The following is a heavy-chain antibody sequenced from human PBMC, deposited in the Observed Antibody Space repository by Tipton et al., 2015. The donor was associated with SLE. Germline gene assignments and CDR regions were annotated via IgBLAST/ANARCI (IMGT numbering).Heavy chain of an antibody. CDR3: ARDLRRAAAGTRDYYFDY. CDR2: INNGGGTR. D-gene: IGHD6-13*01. Sequence: SLRLSCAASGITLSGYWMHWVRQAPGKGLVWVSEINNGGGTRNYADSVKGRFTISRDNATNTLYLEMSSLRAEDTAVYYCARDLRRAAAGTRDYYFDYWGQGTLVTVSS. J-gene: IGHJ4*02. V-gene: IGHV3-74*01. CDR1: GITLSGYW.